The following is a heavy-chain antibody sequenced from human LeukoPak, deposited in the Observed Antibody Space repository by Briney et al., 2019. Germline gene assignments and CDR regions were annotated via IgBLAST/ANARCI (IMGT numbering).Heavy chain of an antibody. V-gene: IGHV4-59*08. CDR1: GGSISSYY. J-gene: IGHJ4*02. D-gene: IGHD5-24*01. CDR2: IYYSGST. Sequence: SETLSLTCTVSGGSISSYYWSWIRQPPGKGLEWIGYIYYSGSTNYNPSLKSRVTISVDTSKNQFSLKLSSATAADTAVYYCARLGGYNSPFDYWGQGTLVTVSS. CDR3: ARLGGYNSPFDY.